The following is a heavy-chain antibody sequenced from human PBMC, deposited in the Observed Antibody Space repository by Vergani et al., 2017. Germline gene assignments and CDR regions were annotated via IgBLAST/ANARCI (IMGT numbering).Heavy chain of an antibody. CDR1: GFTFNQYG. CDR3: ATKSCGTPGCQIGYFRE. D-gene: IGHD1-1*01. CDR2: TWYDGNNK. J-gene: IGHJ1*01. V-gene: IGHV3-33*01. Sequence: QVQLVESGGGVVQPGRSLRLSCAASGFTFNQYGMHWVRQAPGKGLEWVAVTWYDGNNKQYADSVKGRFNISRDNSKSTLYLQMNSLRTEDTAVYYCATKSCGTPGCQIGYFREWGQGTLVTVSS.